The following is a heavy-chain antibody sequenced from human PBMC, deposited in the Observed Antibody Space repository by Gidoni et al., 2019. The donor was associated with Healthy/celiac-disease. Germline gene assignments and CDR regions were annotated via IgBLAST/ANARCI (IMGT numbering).Heavy chain of an antibody. V-gene: IGHV4-39*01. J-gene: IGHJ3*02. CDR1: VGSISSSSYY. CDR2: IYYSGST. Sequence: QLQLQESGPGLVKPSETLSLTCTVSVGSISSSSYYWGWIRQPPGKGLEWIGSIYYSGSTYYNPSLKSRVTISVDTSKNQFSLKLSSVTAADTAVYYCASPYSGYERDAFDIWGQGTMVTVSS. D-gene: IGHD5-12*01. CDR3: ASPYSGYERDAFDI.